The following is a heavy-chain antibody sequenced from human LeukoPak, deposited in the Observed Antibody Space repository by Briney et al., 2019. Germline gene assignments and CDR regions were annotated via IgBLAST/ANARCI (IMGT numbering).Heavy chain of an antibody. J-gene: IGHJ4*02. CDR1: GLTFSSHG. V-gene: IGHV3-23*01. CDR2: ISGSGGGT. Sequence: PSGGSLRLSCAGSGLTFSSHGMSWVRQAPGKGLEWVSLISGSGGGTYYADSVKGRFTISRDNAKNSLHLQMNSLRAEDTAVYYCMSYAGRSDDYWGQGTLVTVSS. D-gene: IGHD3-16*01. CDR3: MSYAGRSDDY.